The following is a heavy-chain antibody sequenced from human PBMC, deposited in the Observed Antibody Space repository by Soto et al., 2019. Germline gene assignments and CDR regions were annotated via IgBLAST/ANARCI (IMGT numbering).Heavy chain of an antibody. V-gene: IGHV1-69*08. Sequence: QVQLVQSGAEVKKPGSSVKVSCKASGGTFSTSTFTWVRQAPGQGLEWMGRTIPILDVADYAQDFQGRVTITADKATSTAYMELTSLTSKDTAVYYCARDAPIGSTYIGYDAIDSWGQGTLVTVSS. D-gene: IGHD5-12*01. CDR3: ARDAPIGSTYIGYDAIDS. CDR2: TIPILDVA. J-gene: IGHJ4*02. CDR1: GGTFSTST.